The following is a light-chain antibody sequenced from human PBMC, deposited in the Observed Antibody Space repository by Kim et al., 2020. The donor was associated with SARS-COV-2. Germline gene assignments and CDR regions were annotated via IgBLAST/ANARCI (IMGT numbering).Light chain of an antibody. J-gene: IGLJ2*01. CDR1: SNNVGDEG. Sequence: QAGLTQPPSVSKGLRETATLTCTGNSNNVGDEGAGWLQQHRGHPPKLLFYRNNNRPSGISERLSASRSGNTASLTITGLQPEDEADYYCSAWDRSLGAWVFGGGTQLTVL. CDR2: RNN. CDR3: SAWDRSLGAWV. V-gene: IGLV10-54*01.